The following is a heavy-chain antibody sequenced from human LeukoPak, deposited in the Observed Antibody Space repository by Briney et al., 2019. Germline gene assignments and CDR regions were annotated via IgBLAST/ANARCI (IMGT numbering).Heavy chain of an antibody. D-gene: IGHD3-3*01. J-gene: IGHJ5*02. V-gene: IGHV4-39*07. CDR1: GGSVSSSKYL. CDR2: ISYSGNT. Sequence: SETLSLTCAVSGGSVSSSKYLWGWIRQPPGKELEWIGSISYSGNTDYNPSLKSRVTLSVDTSKNQFSLKLTSVTAADTAVYYCARSQLRFLEWLSLTENWFDPWGQGTLVTVSS. CDR3: ARSQLRFLEWLSLTENWFDP.